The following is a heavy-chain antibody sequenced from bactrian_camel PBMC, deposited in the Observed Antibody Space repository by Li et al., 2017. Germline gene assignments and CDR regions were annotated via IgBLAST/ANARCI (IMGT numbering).Heavy chain of an antibody. J-gene: IGHJ6*01. Sequence: HVQLVESGGDSVQAGGSLRLSCSVSGYSYSTHCMGWIRQVPGKEREGVATITNDGTTSYADSVKGRFTFSRDNHKNSVYLQMSSLKPEDTAVYYCVRSYTSSWVDGFGYWGQGTQVTVS. CDR3: VRSYTSSWVDGFGY. D-gene: IGHD3*01. V-gene: IGHV3S53*01. CDR1: GYSYSTHC. CDR2: ITNDGTT.